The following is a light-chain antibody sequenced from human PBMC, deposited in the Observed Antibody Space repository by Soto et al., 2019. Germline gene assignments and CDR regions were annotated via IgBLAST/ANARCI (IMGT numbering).Light chain of an antibody. J-gene: IGKJ5*01. CDR2: DAS. V-gene: IGKV1-5*01. Sequence: IHGAQSPATLSAFVEDGVTFSCRARQSIGTWLAWYQQKPGKAPKLLIYDASTLESGVPSRFSGSGSGTEFTLTISSLQPEHVATYYCQEYNSYPVSFGQGTRLEI. CDR1: QSIGTW. CDR3: QEYNSYPVS.